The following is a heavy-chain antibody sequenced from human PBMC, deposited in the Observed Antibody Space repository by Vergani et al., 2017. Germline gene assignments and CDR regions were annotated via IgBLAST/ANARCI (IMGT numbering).Heavy chain of an antibody. J-gene: IGHJ6*02. CDR2: LRYDGSNE. CDR1: GFSFSTYG. Sequence: QVQLVESGGGVVQPGGSLRLSCAASGFSFSTYGMLWVRQAPGRGLEWVAFLRYDGSNEYYGDAVKGRFIISRDNSKNMLSLEMHSLRPEDTAVYYCANSYCSSLSCYAFYGMEVWGQGTTVTVSS. D-gene: IGHD2-2*01. CDR3: ANSYCSSLSCYAFYGMEV. V-gene: IGHV3-30*02.